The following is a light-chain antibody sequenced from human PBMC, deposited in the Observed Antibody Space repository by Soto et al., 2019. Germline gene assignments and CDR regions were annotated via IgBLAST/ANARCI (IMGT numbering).Light chain of an antibody. Sequence: QSVLTQPPSASGTPGQRVTISCSGSSSNIGSNTVNWYQQLPGTAPKLLIYSNNQRPSGVPDRFSGSKSGTSASLAISGLQSEDEADYYCAAWADSLNGVVFDGGTKVTVL. V-gene: IGLV1-44*01. CDR2: SNN. CDR1: SSNIGSNT. J-gene: IGLJ2*01. CDR3: AAWADSLNGVV.